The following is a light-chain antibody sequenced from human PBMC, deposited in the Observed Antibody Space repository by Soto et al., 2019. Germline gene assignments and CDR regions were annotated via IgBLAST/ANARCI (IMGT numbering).Light chain of an antibody. J-gene: IGKJ1*01. V-gene: IGKV3-11*01. CDR1: QSVSSS. CDR3: QQRSNWPRT. CDR2: DAS. Sequence: EIVLTQSPATLSLSPGERATLSCRASQSVSSSLAWYQQKPGQAPRLLIYDASNRTTGIPARFSGSGSGTGFTLTISSLEPEDFALYYCQQRSNWPRTFGQVTKVEIK.